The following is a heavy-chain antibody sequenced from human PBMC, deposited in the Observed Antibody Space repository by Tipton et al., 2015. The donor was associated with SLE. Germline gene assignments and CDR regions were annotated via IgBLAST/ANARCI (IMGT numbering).Heavy chain of an antibody. Sequence: TLSLTCTVSGGSITTHYWCWVRQPPGRGLEWIGYVYYSGSTYYNPSLESRVTISLDTSKNQFSLELTSVTAADTAVYYCARHDEPRRAFDIWGQGTMVTVSS. V-gene: IGHV4-59*11. CDR1: GGSITTHY. CDR3: ARHDEPRRAFDI. CDR2: VYYSGST. J-gene: IGHJ3*02.